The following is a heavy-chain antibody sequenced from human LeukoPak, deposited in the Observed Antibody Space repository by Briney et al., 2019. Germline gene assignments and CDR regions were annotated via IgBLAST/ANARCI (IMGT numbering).Heavy chain of an antibody. V-gene: IGHV3-48*01. Sequence: GGSLRLSCAASGFPFSSYSMNWVRQAPGKGLEWGSYISSSSSTIYYADSVKGRFTISRDNAKNSLYLQMNSLRAEDTAVYYCARPYYHGSGSYSVPADWGQGTLVTVSS. CDR3: ARPYYHGSGSYSVPAD. J-gene: IGHJ4*02. CDR1: GFPFSSYS. D-gene: IGHD3-10*01. CDR2: ISSSSSTI.